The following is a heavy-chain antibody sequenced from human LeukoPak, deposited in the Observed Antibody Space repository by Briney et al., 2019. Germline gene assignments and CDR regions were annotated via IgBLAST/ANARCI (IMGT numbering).Heavy chain of an antibody. CDR1: GFTFRNYS. D-gene: IGHD3-9*01. CDR2: TSRSGNYI. CDR3: ARARATLTRYPPDF. Sequence: PGGPLRLSCAASGFTFRNYSMNGVRQAPGKGVEGVSSTSRSGNYIYCVDSVKGRFTTSRDNAKNSPSLQTNRLSAEDTAVYCCARARATLTRYPPDFWGQGTLVTVSS. V-gene: IGHV3-21*01. J-gene: IGHJ4*02.